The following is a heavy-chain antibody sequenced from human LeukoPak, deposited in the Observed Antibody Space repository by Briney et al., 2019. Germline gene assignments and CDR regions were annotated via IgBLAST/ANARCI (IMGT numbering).Heavy chain of an antibody. J-gene: IGHJ4*02. CDR3: AKEENTAANS. CDR1: GFTFSAFG. D-gene: IGHD5-18*01. CDR2: ISYDGSYE. V-gene: IGHV3-30*18. Sequence: PGGSLRLSCAASGFTFSAFGMHWVRQAPGKGLEWVAVISYDGSYEYFADSVKGRFTISRDNSKNTLYLQINSLRAEDTAMYYCAKEENTAANSWGQGTLSPSPQ.